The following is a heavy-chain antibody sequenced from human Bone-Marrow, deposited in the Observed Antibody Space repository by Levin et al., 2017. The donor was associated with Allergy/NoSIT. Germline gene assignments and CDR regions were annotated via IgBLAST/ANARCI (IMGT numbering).Heavy chain of an antibody. J-gene: IGHJ4*02. CDR1: GFTFSSYA. D-gene: IGHD3-9*01. CDR2: ISGSGGST. CDR3: AKDHKNPTIFFDY. V-gene: IGHV3-23*01. Sequence: GESLKISCAASGFTFSSYAMSWVRQAPGKGLEWVSAISGSGGSTYYADSVKGRFTISRDNSKNTLYLQMNSLRAEDTAVYYCAKDHKNPTIFFDYWGQGTLVTVSS.